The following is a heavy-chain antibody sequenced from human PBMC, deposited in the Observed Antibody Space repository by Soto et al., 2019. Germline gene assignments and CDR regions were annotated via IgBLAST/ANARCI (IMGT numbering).Heavy chain of an antibody. CDR3: ASTRLVATSVWY. CDR1: GDSISSSSYH. J-gene: IGHJ4*02. D-gene: IGHD5-12*01. V-gene: IGHV4-39*01. Sequence: TLSLTCSVSGDSISSSSYHWGWIRQPPGKGLEWIGTISYSGNTYYKSSLKSRVTISVDTSKNQFSLKLSSVTAADTAVYYCASTRLVATSVWYWGQGTLVTVSS. CDR2: ISYSGNT.